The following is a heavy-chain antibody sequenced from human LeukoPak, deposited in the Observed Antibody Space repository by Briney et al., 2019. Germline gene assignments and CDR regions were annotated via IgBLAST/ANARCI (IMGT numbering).Heavy chain of an antibody. CDR3: ARGQGSSWYAVTGWFDP. CDR2: ISAYNGNT. D-gene: IGHD6-13*01. Sequence: VASVKVSCKASGYTFTSYGISWVRQAPGQGLEWMGWISAYNGNTNYAQKLQGRVTMTTDTSTSTAYMELRSLRSDDTAVYYCARGQGSSWYAVTGWFDPWGQGTLVTVSS. CDR1: GYTFTSYG. J-gene: IGHJ5*02. V-gene: IGHV1-18*01.